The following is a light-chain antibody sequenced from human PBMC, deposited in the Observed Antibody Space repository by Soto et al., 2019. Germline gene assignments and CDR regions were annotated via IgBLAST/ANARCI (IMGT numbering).Light chain of an antibody. CDR2: DVD. CDR1: SSDVGGYNY. CDR3: SSYTSSSTVI. J-gene: IGLJ2*01. Sequence: XTGTSSDVGGYNYVSWYQQYPGKAPKLMIYDVDNRPSGVSNRFSGSKSGKTASLTISGLQAEDEADYYCSSYTSSSTVIFGGGTKLTVL. V-gene: IGLV2-14*03.